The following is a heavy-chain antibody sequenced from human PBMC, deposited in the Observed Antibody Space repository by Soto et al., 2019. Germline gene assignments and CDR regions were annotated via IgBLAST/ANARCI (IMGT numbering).Heavy chain of an antibody. Sequence: SDTLSLTCTVSGGSISISSYYWGWILHPPGKGLEWIGSIYYSGSTYYNPSPKSRVTISVDTSKNQFSLKLSSVTAADTAVYYCARAPPIYGRDGNDAFDIWGQGTMVTVSS. CDR2: IYYSGST. CDR1: GGSISISSYY. V-gene: IGHV4-39*07. J-gene: IGHJ3*02. D-gene: IGHD4-17*01. CDR3: ARAPPIYGRDGNDAFDI.